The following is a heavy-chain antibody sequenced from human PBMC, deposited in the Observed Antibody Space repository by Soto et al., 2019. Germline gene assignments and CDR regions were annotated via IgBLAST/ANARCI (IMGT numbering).Heavy chain of an antibody. J-gene: IGHJ4*02. V-gene: IGHV4-59*01. CDR1: GGSISSYY. Sequence: SETLSLTCNVSGGSISSYYWSWIRQPPGKGLEWIGYIYYSGSTNYNPSLKSRVTISVDTSKNQFPLKVSSVTAADTAVYYCARRWGTSFDFWGQGTLVTVSS. D-gene: IGHD7-27*01. CDR2: IYYSGST. CDR3: ARRWGTSFDF.